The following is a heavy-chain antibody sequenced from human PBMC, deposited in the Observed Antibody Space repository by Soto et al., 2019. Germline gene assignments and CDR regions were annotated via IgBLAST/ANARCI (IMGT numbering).Heavy chain of an antibody. Sequence: GPPVKVSCKASGYTLTSFFIHWVRQAPGQGLEWMGLINPSDGTTNYAQKFQGRVTMTRDTSTSTVYMDLSSLRSEDTAVYYCANGPSVVGRIWFDLWGQGTLVTVSS. V-gene: IGHV1-46*03. CDR2: INPSDGTT. D-gene: IGHD2-15*01. CDR1: GYTLTSFF. CDR3: ANGPSVVGRIWFDL. J-gene: IGHJ5*02.